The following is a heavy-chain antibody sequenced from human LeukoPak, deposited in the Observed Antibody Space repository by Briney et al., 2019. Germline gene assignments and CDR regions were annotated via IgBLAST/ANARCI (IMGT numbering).Heavy chain of an antibody. Sequence: GGSLRLSCAASGFTFSDYYMSWIRQAPGKGLEWVSAISGSGGSTYYADSVKGRFTISRDNSKNTLYLQMNSLRAEDTAVYYCAKSKYSGYDYFDYWGQGTLVTVSS. V-gene: IGHV3-23*01. CDR2: ISGSGGST. CDR1: GFTFSDYY. CDR3: AKSKYSGYDYFDY. D-gene: IGHD5-12*01. J-gene: IGHJ4*02.